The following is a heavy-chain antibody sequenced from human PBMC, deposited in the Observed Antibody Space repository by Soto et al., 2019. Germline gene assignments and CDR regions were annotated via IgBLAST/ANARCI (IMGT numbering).Heavy chain of an antibody. D-gene: IGHD2-2*01. Sequence: GGSLGLSCAASVFTFSSYAMHWVRQAPGKGLEWVAVISYDGSNKYYADSVKGRFTISRDNSKHTLYLQMNSLRAEETAVYYCARDTDDMVLVPAVLHYWGQGP. V-gene: IGHV3-30-3*01. J-gene: IGHJ4*02. CDR3: ARDTDDMVLVPAVLHY. CDR1: VFTFSSYA. CDR2: ISYDGSNK.